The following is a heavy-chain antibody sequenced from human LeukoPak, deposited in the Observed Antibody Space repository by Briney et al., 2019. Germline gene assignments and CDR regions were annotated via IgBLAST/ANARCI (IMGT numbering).Heavy chain of an antibody. V-gene: IGHV3-21*01. Sequence: GGSLRLSCVASGFPFRTYGMSWVRQAPGKGLEWVSAIPSGGSNTYYADSVRGRFTISRDNAENSLYLQMNSLSAEDTAIYYCARDRPGIDYWGQGTLVTVSS. CDR1: GFPFRTYG. CDR3: ARDRPGIDY. CDR2: IPSGGSNT. J-gene: IGHJ4*02.